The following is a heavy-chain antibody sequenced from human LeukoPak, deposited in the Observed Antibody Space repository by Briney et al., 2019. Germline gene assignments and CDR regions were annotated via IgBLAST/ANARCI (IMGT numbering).Heavy chain of an antibody. V-gene: IGHV3-30*02. J-gene: IGHJ5*02. Sequence: GGSLSLSCAASGFSFSDFGMHWVRQAPGKGLEWVAFIRYDGSNKYYADSVKGRFTISRDDSMNTLYLQMNSLRAEDTAVYYCATDVHPGNNWFDPWGQGTLVTVSS. CDR1: GFSFSDFG. CDR3: ATDVHPGNNWFDP. D-gene: IGHD1-1*01. CDR2: IRYDGSNK.